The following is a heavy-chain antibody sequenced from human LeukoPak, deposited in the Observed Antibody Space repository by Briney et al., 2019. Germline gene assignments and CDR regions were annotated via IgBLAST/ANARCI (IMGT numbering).Heavy chain of an antibody. V-gene: IGHV1-69*05. J-gene: IGHJ4*02. D-gene: IGHD3-10*01. CDR1: GYTFTSYG. CDR2: IIPIFGTA. Sequence: GASVKVSCKASGYTFTSYGISWVRQAPGQGLEWMGGIIPIFGTANYAQKFQGRVTITTDESTSTAYMELSSLRSEDTAVYYCARDLPGGYWGQGTLVTVSS. CDR3: ARDLPGGY.